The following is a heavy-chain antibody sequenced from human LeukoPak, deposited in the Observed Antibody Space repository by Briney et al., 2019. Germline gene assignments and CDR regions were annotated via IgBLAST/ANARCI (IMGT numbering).Heavy chain of an antibody. J-gene: IGHJ6*04. CDR1: GGTFSSYA. V-gene: IGHV7-4-1*02. CDR2: INTNTGNP. CDR3: ASDSSGYRDDYYYYGMDV. Sequence: ASVKVSCKASGGTFSSYAINWVRQAPGQGLEWMGWINTNTGNPTYAQGFTGRFVFSLDTSVSTAYLQISSLKAEDTAVYYCASDSSGYRDDYYYYGMDVWGEGTTVTVSS. D-gene: IGHD3-22*01.